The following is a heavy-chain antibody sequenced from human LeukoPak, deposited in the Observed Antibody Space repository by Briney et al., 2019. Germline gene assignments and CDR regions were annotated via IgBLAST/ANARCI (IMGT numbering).Heavy chain of an antibody. D-gene: IGHD6-13*01. CDR1: GGSISNYY. J-gene: IGHJ4*02. Sequence: SETLSLTCTVSGGSISNYYWSWIRQPPGKGLEWIGYIYYSGSTNYNPSLNSRVTISVDTSKNQFSLRLSSVTAADTAVYYCARGAIAAAGTPVDYWGQGTLVTVSS. V-gene: IGHV4-59*08. CDR2: IYYSGST. CDR3: ARGAIAAAGTPVDY.